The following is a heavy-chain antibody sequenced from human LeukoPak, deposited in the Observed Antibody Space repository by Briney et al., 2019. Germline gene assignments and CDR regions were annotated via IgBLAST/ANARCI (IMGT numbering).Heavy chain of an antibody. CDR2: INHSGST. CDR3: AREVVVTAINYYYYYGMDV. D-gene: IGHD2-21*02. Sequence: SETLSLTCAVYGGSFSGYYWSWIRQPPGKGLEWIGEINHSGSTNFNPSLKSRVTISVDTSKNQFSLKLSSVTAADTAVYYCAREVVVTAINYYYYYGMDVWGQGTTVTVSS. CDR1: GGSFSGYY. J-gene: IGHJ6*02. V-gene: IGHV4-34*01.